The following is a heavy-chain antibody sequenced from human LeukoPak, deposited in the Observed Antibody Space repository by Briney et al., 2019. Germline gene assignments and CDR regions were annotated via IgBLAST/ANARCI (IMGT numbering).Heavy chain of an antibody. J-gene: IGHJ4*02. Sequence: KCRGSLTLSWAASGFSFAEAWMRGVRQARGRGLEWVGRIKSKGDGGTPDYAAPVKGRFTISRDDSEDTLYLQMNSLKAEDTAMYYCTKYTWNFFDSWGQGTMVTVSS. CDR1: GFSFAEAW. CDR2: IKSKGDGGTP. CDR3: TKYTWNFFDS. V-gene: IGHV3-15*01. D-gene: IGHD1-20*01.